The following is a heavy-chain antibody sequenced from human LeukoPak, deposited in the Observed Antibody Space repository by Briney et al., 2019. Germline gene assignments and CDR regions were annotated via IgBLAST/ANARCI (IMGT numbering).Heavy chain of an antibody. J-gene: IGHJ4*02. CDR1: AYTFTAYY. Sequence: ASVKVSCKASAYTFTAYYMHWVRHAPGQGLEWMGWINPKRGGTHYAQTFQGRVTMTRDTSISTAYMELSRLRSDDTAVYYCARERPSITLVRGVVNDFDYWGQGTLVTVSS. CDR2: INPKRGGT. CDR3: ARERPSITLVRGVVNDFDY. D-gene: IGHD3-10*01. V-gene: IGHV1-2*02.